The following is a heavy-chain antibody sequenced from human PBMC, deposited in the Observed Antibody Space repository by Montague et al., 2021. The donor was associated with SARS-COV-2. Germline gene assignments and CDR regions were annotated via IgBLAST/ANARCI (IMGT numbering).Heavy chain of an antibody. CDR3: ERGMIRGVTTPFDY. CDR1: SGFIISSGYY. V-gene: IGHV4-39*02. D-gene: IGHD3-10*01. Sequence: SETLSLTCSVSSGFIISSGYYWGWLRHPPGKELDWIGNIYYSGTTYYNPSLQSRGTISVDTSKNHLSLRPSSVTAADTAVYFCERGMIRGVTTPFDYWGQGSQVTVSS. J-gene: IGHJ4*02. CDR2: IYYSGTT.